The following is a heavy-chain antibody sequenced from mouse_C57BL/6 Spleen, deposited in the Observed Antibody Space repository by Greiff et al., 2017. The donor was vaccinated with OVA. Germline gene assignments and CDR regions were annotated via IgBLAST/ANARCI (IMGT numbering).Heavy chain of an antibody. CDR1: GYTFTSYW. Sequence: VQLQQPGAELVKPGASVKLSCKASGYTFTSYWMHWVKQRPGQGLEWIGMIHPNSGSTNYNEKFKSKATLTVDKSSSTAYMQLSSLTSEDSAVYYCARMDDYGDFDYWGQGTTLTVSS. V-gene: IGHV1-64*01. CDR3: ARMDDYGDFDY. CDR2: IHPNSGST. J-gene: IGHJ2*01. D-gene: IGHD2-4*01.